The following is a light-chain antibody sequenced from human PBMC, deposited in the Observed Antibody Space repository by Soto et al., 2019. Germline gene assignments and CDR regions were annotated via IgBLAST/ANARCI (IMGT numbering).Light chain of an antibody. Sequence: DIQMTQSPSTLSASVGDRVIITCRASQSISSWLAGYQQKPGKAPKLLIYKASSLGSGVPSRFSGSGYGTEFTLTISSLQPDDFATYYCQQYNSFWTFGRGTKVEIK. CDR2: KAS. V-gene: IGKV1-5*03. CDR1: QSISSW. CDR3: QQYNSFWT. J-gene: IGKJ1*01.